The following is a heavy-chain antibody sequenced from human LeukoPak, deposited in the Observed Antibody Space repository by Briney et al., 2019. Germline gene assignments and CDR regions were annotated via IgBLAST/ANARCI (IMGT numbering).Heavy chain of an antibody. CDR3: ARDTPDWLAPPSFDY. V-gene: IGHV4-4*07. CDR1: GGPISSYY. J-gene: IGHJ4*02. Sequence: SETLSLTCTVSGGPISSYYWSWIRQPAGKGLEWIGRIYTSGSTNYNPSLKSRVTMSVDTSKNQFSLKLSSVTAADTAVYYCARDTPDWLAPPSFDYWGQGTLVTVSS. D-gene: IGHD3-9*01. CDR2: IYTSGST.